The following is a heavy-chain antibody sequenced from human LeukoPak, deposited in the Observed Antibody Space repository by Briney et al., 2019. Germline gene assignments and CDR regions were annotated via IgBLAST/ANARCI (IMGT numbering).Heavy chain of an antibody. J-gene: IGHJ3*02. Sequence: ASVKVSCKASGGTFSSYTISWVRQAPGQGLEWMGRIIPILGIANYAQKFQGRVTITADKSTSTAYMELSSLRSEDTAVYYCASLGASRAPLDDAFDIWGQGTMVTVSS. V-gene: IGHV1-69*02. D-gene: IGHD3-16*01. CDR3: ASLGASRAPLDDAFDI. CDR1: GGTFSSYT. CDR2: IIPILGIA.